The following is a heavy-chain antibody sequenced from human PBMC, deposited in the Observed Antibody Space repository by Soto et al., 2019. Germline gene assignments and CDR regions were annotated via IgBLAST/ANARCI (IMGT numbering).Heavy chain of an antibody. D-gene: IGHD3-22*01. V-gene: IGHV1-3*01. CDR2: INAGNGNT. J-gene: IGHJ4*02. CDR3: ARVPDRYYDSSGSHFDY. CDR1: GYTFTRYN. Sequence: ASVKVSCKASGYTFTRYNIHWVRQAPGQRLEWMGWINAGNGNTKYSQKFQGRVTITRDTSASTVYMELSSLRSEDTAVYYCARVPDRYYDSSGSHFDYWGQGTLVTVSS.